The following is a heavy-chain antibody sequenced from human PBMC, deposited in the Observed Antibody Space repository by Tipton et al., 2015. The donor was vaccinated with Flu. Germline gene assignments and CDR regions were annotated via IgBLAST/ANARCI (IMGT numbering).Heavy chain of an antibody. CDR2: IYTSGST. D-gene: IGHD3-16*01. Sequence: TLSLTCTVSGYSISSGYYWGWIRQPPGKGLEWIGRIYTSGSTNYNPSLKSRVTMSVDTSKNQFSLKLSSVTAADTAVYYCARAGSYDYVWGIEFDYWGQGTLVTVSS. CDR3: ARAGSYDYVWGIEFDY. V-gene: IGHV4-38-2*02. J-gene: IGHJ4*02. CDR1: GYSISSGYY.